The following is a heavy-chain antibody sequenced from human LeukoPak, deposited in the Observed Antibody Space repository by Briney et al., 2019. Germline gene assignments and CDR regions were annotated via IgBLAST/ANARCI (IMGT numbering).Heavy chain of an antibody. CDR2: IYYSGST. Sequence: PSETLSLTCTVSGGSISSYYWSWIRQPPGKGLEWLGYIYYSGSTNYNPSLKSRVTISVDTSKNQFSLKLSSVTAADTAVCYCATTTVTTHYYYYMDVWGKGTTVTVSS. CDR1: GGSISSYY. J-gene: IGHJ6*03. D-gene: IGHD4-17*01. CDR3: ATTTVTTHYYYYMDV. V-gene: IGHV4-59*01.